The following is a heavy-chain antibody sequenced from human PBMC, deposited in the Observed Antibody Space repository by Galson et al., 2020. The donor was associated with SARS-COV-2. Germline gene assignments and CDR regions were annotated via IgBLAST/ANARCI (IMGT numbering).Heavy chain of an antibody. V-gene: IGHV3-66*01. D-gene: IGHD1-26*01. J-gene: IGHJ3*02. CDR3: ARVLVDDDIRYRFVM. CDR2: IYGGGDNT. Sequence: GESMKISCAASGFTVTSNSMSWVRQVPGKGLEWVSVIYGGGDNTHYADSVQGRFSISRDSSKNTLNLQMNSLRADDTAVYYCARVLVDDDIRYRFVMWGQGIMVTGSS. CDR1: GFTVTSNS.